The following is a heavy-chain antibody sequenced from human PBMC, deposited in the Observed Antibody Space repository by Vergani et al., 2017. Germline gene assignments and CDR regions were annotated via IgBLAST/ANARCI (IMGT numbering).Heavy chain of an antibody. CDR2: ISSSGGST. CDR3: AKEVVVVPAARDWFDP. Sequence: QVQLVESGGGLVKPGGSLRLSCEASGFTFSDYYMSWIRQAPGKGLEWVSYISSSGGSTYYADSVKGRFTISRDNSKNTLYLQMNSLRAEDTAVYYCAKEVVVVPAARDWFDPWGQGTLVTVSS. CDR1: GFTFSDYY. V-gene: IGHV3-11*01. J-gene: IGHJ5*02. D-gene: IGHD2-2*01.